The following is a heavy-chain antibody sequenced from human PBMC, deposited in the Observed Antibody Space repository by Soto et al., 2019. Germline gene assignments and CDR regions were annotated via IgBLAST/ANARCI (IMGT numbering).Heavy chain of an antibody. V-gene: IGHV3-49*03. CDR3: SRQRSLALDI. Sequence: GGSLRLSCTASGFTFGDYAMNWFRQAPGKGLEWVGFIRSKVYGGTTEYAASVKGRFIISRDDSKSIADLQMNSLKNEDSAVYYCSRQRSLALDIWGQGTMVTVSS. CDR2: IRSKVYGGTT. J-gene: IGHJ3*02. D-gene: IGHD4-17*01. CDR1: GFTFGDYA.